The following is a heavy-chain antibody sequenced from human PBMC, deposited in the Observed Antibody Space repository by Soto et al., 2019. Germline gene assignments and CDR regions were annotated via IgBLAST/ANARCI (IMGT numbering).Heavy chain of an antibody. CDR1: GFTFSSYW. V-gene: IGHV3-74*01. CDR2: INYDGSYT. J-gene: IGHJ4*02. CDR3: SREVVGMVSDN. Sequence: GGSLRLSCAASGFTFSSYWMHWVRQAPGKGLVWVSRINYDGSYTNYADSVKGRFTISRDNAKNTLYLQMNSLRVEDTAVYYCSREVVGMVSDNWGQGTLVTVSS. D-gene: IGHD3-10*01.